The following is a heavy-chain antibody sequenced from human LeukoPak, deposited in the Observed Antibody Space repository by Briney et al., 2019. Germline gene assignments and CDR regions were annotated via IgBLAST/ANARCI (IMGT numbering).Heavy chain of an antibody. CDR2: ISGSGYKT. CDR3: ARGHTAVTRHFDF. Sequence: GGSLRLSCAASGFTFSNHAMNWVRQAPGKGLEWVSAISGSGYKTFYADSVKGRFTISRDDAKNLLYLDMNSLRAEDTAVYYCARGHTAVTRHFDFWGQGTLVTVSS. V-gene: IGHV3-23*01. CDR1: GFTFSNHA. J-gene: IGHJ4*02. D-gene: IGHD4-17*01.